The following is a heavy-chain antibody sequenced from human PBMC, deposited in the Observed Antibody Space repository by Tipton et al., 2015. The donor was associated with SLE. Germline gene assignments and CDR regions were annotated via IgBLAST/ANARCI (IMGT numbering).Heavy chain of an antibody. CDR2: INHSGST. D-gene: IGHD3-22*01. V-gene: IGHV4-39*07. CDR1: GGSISSSSYY. J-gene: IGHJ6*03. CDR3: ARASVGRYYYDSSGYFYYYYMDV. Sequence: TLSLTCTVSGGSISSSSYYWGWIRQPPGKGLEWIGEINHSGSTNYNPSLKSRVTISVDTSKNQFSLKLSSVTAADTAVYYCARASVGRYYYDSSGYFYYYYMDVWGKGTTVTVSS.